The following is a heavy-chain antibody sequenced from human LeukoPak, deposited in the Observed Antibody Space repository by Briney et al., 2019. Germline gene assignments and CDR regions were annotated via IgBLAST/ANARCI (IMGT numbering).Heavy chain of an antibody. V-gene: IGHV4-38-2*02. D-gene: IGHD3-22*01. J-gene: IGHJ3*02. CDR1: GGSISSYY. CDR2: IYHSGST. Sequence: SETLSLTCTVSGGSISSYYWGWIRQPPGKGLEWIGSIYHSGSTYYNPSLKSRVTISVDTSKNQFSLKLSSVTAADTAVYYCARATSYYYDSIHAFDIWGQGTMVTVSS. CDR3: ARATSYYYDSIHAFDI.